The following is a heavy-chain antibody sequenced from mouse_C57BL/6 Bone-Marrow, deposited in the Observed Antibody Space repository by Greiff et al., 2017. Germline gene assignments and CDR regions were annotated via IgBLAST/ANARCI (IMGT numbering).Heavy chain of an antibody. V-gene: IGHV5-6*02. CDR3: ARRDYYGSSYPNYYAMDY. CDR2: ISSGGSYT. J-gene: IGHJ4*01. Sequence: EVMLVESGGDLVKPGGSLKLSCAASGFTFSSYGMSWVRQTPDKRLEWVATISSGGSYTYYPDSVKGRFTISRDNAKNTLYLQMSSLKSEDTAMYYCARRDYYGSSYPNYYAMDYWGQGTSVTVSS. CDR1: GFTFSSYG. D-gene: IGHD1-1*01.